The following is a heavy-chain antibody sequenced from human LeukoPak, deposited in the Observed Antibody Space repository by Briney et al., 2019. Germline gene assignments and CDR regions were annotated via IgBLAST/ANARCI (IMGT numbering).Heavy chain of an antibody. D-gene: IGHD1-26*01. CDR3: AKKGSNNWEVYFDY. CDR1: GFTVRTNY. V-gene: IGHV3-66*01. CDR2: IYSSGDT. J-gene: IGHJ4*02. Sequence: PGGSLRLSCTAPGFTVRTNYMSWVRQAPGKGLEWVSVIYSSGDTYYADSVKGRFTISRDNSKNTLYLQMNGLRAEDTAVYYCAKKGSNNWEVYFDYWGQGTLVTVSS.